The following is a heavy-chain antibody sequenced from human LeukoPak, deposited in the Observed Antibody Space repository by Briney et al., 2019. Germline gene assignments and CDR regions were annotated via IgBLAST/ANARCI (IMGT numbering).Heavy chain of an antibody. CDR1: GFTFSSYE. Sequence: PGGSLRLSCAASGFTFSSYEMNWVRQAPGKGLEWVSYISSSGSTIYYADSVKGRFTISRDNAKNSLYLQMNSLRAEYTAVYYCASAASKYVWGSYRWDYWGQGTLVTVSS. CDR3: ASAASKYVWGSYRWDY. CDR2: ISSSGSTI. V-gene: IGHV3-48*03. D-gene: IGHD3-16*02. J-gene: IGHJ4*02.